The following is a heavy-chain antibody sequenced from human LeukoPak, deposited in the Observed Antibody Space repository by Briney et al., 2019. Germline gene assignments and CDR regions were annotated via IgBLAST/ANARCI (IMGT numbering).Heavy chain of an antibody. V-gene: IGHV4-4*07. Sequence: SETLSLTCTVSGGSISSYYWSWIRQPAGKGLEWIGRIYTSGSTNYNPSLKSRVTMSVDTSKNQFSLKLSSVTAADTAVYYCARDERSIVAAGTDWFDPWGQGTLVTVSS. CDR3: ARDERSIVAAGTDWFDP. CDR2: IYTSGST. CDR1: GGSISSYY. D-gene: IGHD6-13*01. J-gene: IGHJ5*02.